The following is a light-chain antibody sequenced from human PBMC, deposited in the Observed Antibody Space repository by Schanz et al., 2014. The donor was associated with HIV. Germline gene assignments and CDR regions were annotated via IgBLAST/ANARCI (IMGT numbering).Light chain of an antibody. Sequence: EIVMTQSPATLSASPGERATLSCRASQSVSAGYLAWYQQKPGQAPRLLIYGASTRATGIPDRFSGSGSGTDFTLTISRLEPEDFAVYYCQQYGSSSWTCGQGTKVESK. V-gene: IGKV3-20*01. CDR1: QSVSAGY. J-gene: IGKJ1*01. CDR2: GAS. CDR3: QQYGSSSWT.